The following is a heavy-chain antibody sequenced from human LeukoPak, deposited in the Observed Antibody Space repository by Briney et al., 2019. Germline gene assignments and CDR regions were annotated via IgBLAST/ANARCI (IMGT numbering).Heavy chain of an antibody. D-gene: IGHD4-17*01. CDR3: AKEGRGTTGGAHFDY. CDR2: ISGSGGST. CDR1: GFTFSSND. Sequence: SGGSLRLSCEASGFTFSSNDMSWVRQAPGKGLEWVSGISGSGGSTYYADSVKGRFTISRDNFNNTLYLQMKSLRAEDTAVYYCAKEGRGTTGGAHFDYWGQGTLVTVSA. J-gene: IGHJ4*02. V-gene: IGHV3-23*01.